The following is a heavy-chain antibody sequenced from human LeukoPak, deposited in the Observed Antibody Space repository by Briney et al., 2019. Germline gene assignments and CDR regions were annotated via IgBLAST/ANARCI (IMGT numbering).Heavy chain of an antibody. CDR2: IYYSGST. CDR3: ARHGSGYYYEEYNWFDP. V-gene: IGHV4-39*01. D-gene: IGHD3-22*01. Sequence: SETLSFTCTVSGGSISSSSYYWGWIRQPPGKGLEWIGSIYYSGSTYYNPSLKSRVTISVDTSKNQFSLKLSSVTAADTAVYYCARHGSGYYYEEYNWFDPWGQGTLVTVSS. J-gene: IGHJ5*02. CDR1: GGSISSSSYY.